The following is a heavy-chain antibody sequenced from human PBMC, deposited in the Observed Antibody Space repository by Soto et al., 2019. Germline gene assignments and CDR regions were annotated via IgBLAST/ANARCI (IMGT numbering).Heavy chain of an antibody. Sequence: QVQLVQSGAEVKKPGASVKVSCKASGYTFTSYGISWVRQAPGQGLEWMGWISAYNGNTNYAQKLQGRVTMTTDTSTSIAYMELRSLRSDDTAVYYCASNLQICSSTSCYFPEGYYFDYWGQGTLVTVSS. CDR1: GYTFTSYG. D-gene: IGHD2-2*01. J-gene: IGHJ4*02. CDR3: ASNLQICSSTSCYFPEGYYFDY. V-gene: IGHV1-18*01. CDR2: ISAYNGNT.